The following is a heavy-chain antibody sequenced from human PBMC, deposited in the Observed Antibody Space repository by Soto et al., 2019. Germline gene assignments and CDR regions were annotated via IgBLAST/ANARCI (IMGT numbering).Heavy chain of an antibody. V-gene: IGHV3-33*01. Sequence: PVGSLRLSCASSVFTFSSYGMHCVRHSPGKWLEWVAVIWYDGSNKYYADSVKGRFTISRDNSKNTLYLQMNSLRSEDTAVYYCARDRCYYDSSGYCPFEYWGQGTLVIVSS. J-gene: IGHJ4*02. CDR3: ARDRCYYDSSGYCPFEY. CDR1: VFTFSSYG. D-gene: IGHD3-22*01. CDR2: IWYDGSNK.